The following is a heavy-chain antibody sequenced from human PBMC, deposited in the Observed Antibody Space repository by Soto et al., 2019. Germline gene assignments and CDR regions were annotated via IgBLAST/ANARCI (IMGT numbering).Heavy chain of an antibody. D-gene: IGHD2-2*01. CDR3: AKGGPHRTKIVVVPAPSGY. J-gene: IGHJ4*02. CDR1: GFTFSSYA. V-gene: IGHV3-23*01. CDR2: ISGSGGST. Sequence: EVQLLESGGGLVQPGGSLRLSCAASGFTFSSYAMSWVRQAPGKGLEWVSAISGSGGSTYYADSVKGRFTISRDNSKNTLYLQMNSLRAEDTAVYYCAKGGPHRTKIVVVPAPSGYWGQGTLVTVSS.